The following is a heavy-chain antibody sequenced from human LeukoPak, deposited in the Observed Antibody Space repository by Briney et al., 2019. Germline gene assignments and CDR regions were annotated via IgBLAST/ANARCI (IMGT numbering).Heavy chain of an antibody. J-gene: IGHJ4*02. D-gene: IGHD3-22*01. Sequence: GGSLRLSCAASGFTFSNYNMNWVRQAPGKGLEWVSYISSSSSTIYYADSVKGRFTISRDNAKNSLYLQMNSLRAEDTAVYYCARDRSSRYSYTTDYWGQGTLVTVSS. CDR1: GFTFSNYN. CDR2: ISSSSSTI. V-gene: IGHV3-48*01. CDR3: ARDRSSRYSYTTDY.